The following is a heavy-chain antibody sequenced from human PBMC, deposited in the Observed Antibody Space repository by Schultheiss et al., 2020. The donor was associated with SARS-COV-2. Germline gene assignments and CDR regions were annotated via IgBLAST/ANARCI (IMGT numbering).Heavy chain of an antibody. J-gene: IGHJ4*02. D-gene: IGHD3-3*01. Sequence: GESLKISCAASGFSFSNYGMHWVRQAPGKGLEWVAVIWYDGSNKYYADSVKGRFTISRDNSKNTLYLQMNSLRAEDTAVYYCAKDAYYDFWSGYSGEYWGQGTLVTVSS. V-gene: IGHV3-33*06. CDR3: AKDAYYDFWSGYSGEY. CDR2: IWYDGSNK. CDR1: GFSFSNYG.